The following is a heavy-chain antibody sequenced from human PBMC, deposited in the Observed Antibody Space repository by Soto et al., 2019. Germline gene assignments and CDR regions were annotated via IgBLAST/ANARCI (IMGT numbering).Heavy chain of an antibody. CDR2: INSDGSST. D-gene: IGHD2-15*01. CDR1: GFTFSSYW. V-gene: IGHV3-74*01. Sequence: EVQLVESGGGLVQPGGSLRLSCAASGFTFSSYWMHWVRQAPGKGLVWVSRINSDGSSTSYADSVKGRFTISRDNAKNTLYLRMNSLRAEDTAVYYCVRTSLVVAAATREDYWGQGTLDTVSS. CDR3: VRTSLVVAAATREDY. J-gene: IGHJ4*02.